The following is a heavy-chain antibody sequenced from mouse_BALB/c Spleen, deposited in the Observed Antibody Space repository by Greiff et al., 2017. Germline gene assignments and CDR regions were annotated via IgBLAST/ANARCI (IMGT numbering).Heavy chain of an antibody. CDR1: GFTFSSYT. Sequence: EVKVVESGGGLVKPGGSLKLSCAASGFTFSSYTMSWVRQTPEKRLEWVATISSGGSYTYYPDSVKGRFTISRDNAKNTLYLQMSSLKSEDTAMYYCTRDPYGAMDYWGQGTSVTVSS. J-gene: IGHJ4*01. CDR3: TRDPYGAMDY. D-gene: IGHD1-1*01. CDR2: ISSGGSYT. V-gene: IGHV5-6-4*01.